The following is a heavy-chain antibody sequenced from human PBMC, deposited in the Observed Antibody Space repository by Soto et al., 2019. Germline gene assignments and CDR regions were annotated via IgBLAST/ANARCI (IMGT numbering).Heavy chain of an antibody. V-gene: IGHV4-59*08. J-gene: IGHJ4*02. D-gene: IGHD4-17*01. CDR2: ISYSGSI. CDR1: GGSISSYY. CDR3: ARRYGVYFDY. Sequence: SETLSLTCTVSGGSISSYYWSWIRQSPEKGLEYIGYISYSGSINYNPSLKSRVTISVDTSKNQFPLKLSSVTAADTAVYYCARRYGVYFDYWGQGTLVTVS.